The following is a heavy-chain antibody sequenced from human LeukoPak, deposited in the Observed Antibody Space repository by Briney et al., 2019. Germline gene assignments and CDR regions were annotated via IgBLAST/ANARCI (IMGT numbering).Heavy chain of an antibody. CDR1: GGSISSGDYY. Sequence: SETLSLTCTVSGGSISSGDYYWSWSRQPPGKGLEWIGYIYYSGSTYYNPSLKSRVTISVDTSKNQFSLKLSSVTAADTAVYYCARAEDGYSNWFDPWGQGTLVTVSS. V-gene: IGHV4-30-4*08. CDR3: ARAEDGYSNWFDP. CDR2: IYYSGST. J-gene: IGHJ5*02. D-gene: IGHD5-24*01.